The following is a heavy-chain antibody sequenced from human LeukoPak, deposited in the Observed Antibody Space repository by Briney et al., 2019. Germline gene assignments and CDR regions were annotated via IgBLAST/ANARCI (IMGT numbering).Heavy chain of an antibody. CDR1: GYTFTGYY. D-gene: IGHD3-22*01. V-gene: IGHV1-2*02. Sequence: ASVKVSCKASGYTFTGYYMHWVRQAPGQGLEWMGWINPNSGGTNYAQKLQGRVTMTRDTSISTAYMELSRLRSDDTAVYYCARGGYDSSGYYYLNWFDPWGQGTLVTVSS. J-gene: IGHJ5*02. CDR2: INPNSGGT. CDR3: ARGGYDSSGYYYLNWFDP.